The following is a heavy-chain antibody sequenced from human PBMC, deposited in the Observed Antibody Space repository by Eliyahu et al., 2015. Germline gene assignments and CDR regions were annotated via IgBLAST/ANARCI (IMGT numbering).Heavy chain of an antibody. CDR1: FTAYY. J-gene: IGHJ3*02. D-gene: IGHD3-16*01. CDR2: IDPGGGRT. CDR3: ARDLSILMDGDLDVFDM. V-gene: IGHV1-46*01. Sequence: FTAYYMHWVRQAPGQGLEWMGKIDPGGGRTSYAQKFQGRVTMTRDTSTSTVYMDLSSLRSEDTAVYFCARDLSILMDGDLDVFDMWGQGTMDTVSS.